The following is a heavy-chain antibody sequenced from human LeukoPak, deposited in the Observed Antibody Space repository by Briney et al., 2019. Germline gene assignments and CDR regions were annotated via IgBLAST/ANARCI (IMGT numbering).Heavy chain of an antibody. CDR1: GYSISSGYY. Sequence: SETLSLTCTVSGYSISSGYYWGWIRPPPGKGLEWIGSIYHSGSTYYNPSLKSRVTISVDTSKNQFSLKLSSVTAADTAVYYCAGPTTVTTSYYYMDVWGKGTTVTVSS. CDR2: IYHSGST. J-gene: IGHJ6*03. V-gene: IGHV4-38-2*02. D-gene: IGHD4-17*01. CDR3: AGPTTVTTSYYYMDV.